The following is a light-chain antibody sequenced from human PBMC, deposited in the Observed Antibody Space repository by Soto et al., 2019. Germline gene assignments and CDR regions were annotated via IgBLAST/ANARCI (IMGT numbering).Light chain of an antibody. Sequence: DIQMTQSPSSLSASVGDRVSITCQASQDIRTSLSWFQQKPGRAPKLLIYVASYLETGVPSRFRGSGSGTDFTFTISSLPPEDIATYYCQHYHNLPPFTFGPGTRVDVK. CDR2: VAS. CDR3: QHYHNLPPFT. V-gene: IGKV1-33*01. J-gene: IGKJ3*01. CDR1: QDIRTS.